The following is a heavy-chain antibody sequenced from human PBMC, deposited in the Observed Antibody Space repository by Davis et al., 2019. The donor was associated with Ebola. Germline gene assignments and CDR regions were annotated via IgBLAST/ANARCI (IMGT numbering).Heavy chain of an antibody. CDR2: ISSSGSTI. Sequence: SCKASGGTFSSYAISWVRQAPGKGLEWVSYISSSGSTIYYADSVKGRFTISRDNAKNSLYLQMNSLRAEDTAVYYCARDYCSGGSCKWRYYYGMDVWGQGTTVTVSS. J-gene: IGHJ6*02. CDR3: ARDYCSGGSCKWRYYYGMDV. V-gene: IGHV3-48*03. CDR1: GGTFSSYA. D-gene: IGHD2-15*01.